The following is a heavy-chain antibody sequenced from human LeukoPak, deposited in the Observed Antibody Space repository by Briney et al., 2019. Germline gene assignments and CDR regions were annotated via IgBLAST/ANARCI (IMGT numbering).Heavy chain of an antibody. Sequence: GGSLRLPCAVSGFTFSSYAMSWVRQAPGKGLEWVSAISGSGGSTYYADSVKGRFTISRDNSKNTLYLQMNSLRAEDTAVYYCAKVSRLPSEQQIPNWGQGTLVTVSS. CDR2: ISGSGGST. CDR3: AKVSRLPSEQQIPN. V-gene: IGHV3-23*01. CDR1: GFTFSSYA. D-gene: IGHD6-13*01. J-gene: IGHJ4*02.